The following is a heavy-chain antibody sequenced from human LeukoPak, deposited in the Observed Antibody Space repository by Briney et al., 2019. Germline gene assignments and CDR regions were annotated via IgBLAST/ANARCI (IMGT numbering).Heavy chain of an antibody. CDR1: GFTFSSYA. J-gene: IGHJ4*02. CDR3: AKDGFIVVVVAATPYYFDY. D-gene: IGHD2-15*01. Sequence: GGSLRLSCAASGFTFSSYAMSWVRQAPGKGLEWVSAINGSGGSTYYADSVKGRFTISRDNSKSTLYLQMNSLRAEDTAVYYCAKDGFIVVVVAATPYYFDYWGQGTLVTVSS. CDR2: INGSGGST. V-gene: IGHV3-23*01.